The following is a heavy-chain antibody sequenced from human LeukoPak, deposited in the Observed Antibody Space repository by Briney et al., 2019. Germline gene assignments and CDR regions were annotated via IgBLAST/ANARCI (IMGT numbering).Heavy chain of an antibody. CDR2: IYHSGST. V-gene: IGHV4-4*02. CDR1: GGSISSSNW. J-gene: IGHJ6*03. D-gene: IGHD5-24*01. Sequence: SETLSLTCAVSGGSISSSNWWSWVRQPPGKGLEWIGEIYHSGSTNYNPFLKSRVTISVDSHNKQFSLELRSVTAADTAVYFCARTGDGYNYYNYYYMDVWGTGTTVSVSS. CDR3: ARTGDGYNYYNYYYMDV.